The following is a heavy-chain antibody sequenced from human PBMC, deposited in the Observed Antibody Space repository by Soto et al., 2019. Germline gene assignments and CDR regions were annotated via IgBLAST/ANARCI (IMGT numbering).Heavy chain of an antibody. Sequence: VQLVQSGTEVKKPGESLKISCKGSGYFFAGYWIAWVRQMPGKGLEWMGIIYPVNSNTKYSRSFQGQVTISADKSSSTAYLQWSSLKASDTAIYYCARQGAAVPTVPLIWFDPWGQGTLVTVSS. CDR2: IYPVNSNT. CDR3: ARQGAAVPTVPLIWFDP. CDR1: GYFFAGYW. V-gene: IGHV5-51*01. D-gene: IGHD6-13*01. J-gene: IGHJ5*02.